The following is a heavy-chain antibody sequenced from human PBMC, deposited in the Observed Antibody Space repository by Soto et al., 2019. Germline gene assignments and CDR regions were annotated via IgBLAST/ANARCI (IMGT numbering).Heavy chain of an antibody. J-gene: IGHJ5*02. CDR2: IYHSGST. CDR1: GGSISSSNW. CDR3: ARDEIAVAGLPSGWFDP. V-gene: IGHV4-4*02. Sequence: QVQLQESGPGLVKPSGTLSLTCAVSGGSISSSNWWSWVRQPPGKGLEWIGEIYHSGSTNYNPSLKSRVTISVDKSKNQFSLKLSSVTAADTAVYYCARDEIAVAGLPSGWFDPWGQGTLVTVSS. D-gene: IGHD6-13*01.